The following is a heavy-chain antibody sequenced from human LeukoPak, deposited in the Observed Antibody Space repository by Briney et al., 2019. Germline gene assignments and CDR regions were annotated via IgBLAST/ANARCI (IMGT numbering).Heavy chain of an antibody. J-gene: IGHJ4*02. Sequence: GGSLRLSCTACGFTFGDYAMTWVRQAPGKGLEWVGFIRSKIYGGTPEYAASVKGRFTISRDDSQGIAYLQMNSLITEDTGVYYCSRDQTPYYWGQGTLVTVSS. CDR2: IRSKIYGGTP. CDR1: GFTFGDYA. CDR3: SRDQTPYY. V-gene: IGHV3-49*04.